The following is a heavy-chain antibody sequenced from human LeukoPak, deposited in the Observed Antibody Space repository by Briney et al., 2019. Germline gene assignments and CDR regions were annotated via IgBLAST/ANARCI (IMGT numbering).Heavy chain of an antibody. CDR3: ARDVKWSLDISYYGSGNIENAPFDY. Sequence: PGGSLRLSCAASGFTFSSCGMHWVRQAPGKGLEWVAVIWYDGSNKYYADSVKGRFTISRDNSKNTLFLQMNSLRAEDTAVYYCARDVKWSLDISYYGSGNIENAPFDYWGQGTLVTVSS. J-gene: IGHJ4*02. CDR1: GFTFSSCG. D-gene: IGHD3-10*01. CDR2: IWYDGSNK. V-gene: IGHV3-33*01.